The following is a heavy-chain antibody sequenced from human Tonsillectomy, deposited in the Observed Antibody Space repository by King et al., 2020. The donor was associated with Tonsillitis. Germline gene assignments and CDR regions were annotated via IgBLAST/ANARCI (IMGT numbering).Heavy chain of an antibody. D-gene: IGHD6-13*01. CDR1: GGSISSYY. V-gene: IGHV4-59*01. CDR3: ARGSNIAAAGTGYYFDY. J-gene: IGHJ4*02. CDR2: IYDSGST. Sequence: QLQESGPGLVKPSETLSLTCTVSGGSISSYYWSWIRQPPGKGLEWIGYIYDSGSTNYNPSLKSRGTISVETSKNQLSLKLRSVTAADTAVDYCARGSNIAAAGTGYYFDYWGQGTLVTVSS.